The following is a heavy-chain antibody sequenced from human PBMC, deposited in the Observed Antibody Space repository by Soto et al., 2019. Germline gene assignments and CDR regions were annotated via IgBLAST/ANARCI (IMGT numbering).Heavy chain of an antibody. CDR3: ARGRQGRLDAFDI. CDR2: INHSGST. J-gene: IGHJ3*02. CDR1: GGSFSGYY. V-gene: IGHV4-34*01. Sequence: QVQLQQWGAGLLKPSETLSLTCAVYGGSFSGYYWSWIRQPPGKGLEWIGEINHSGSTNYNPSLKRRVTISVDTSKNQFSLKLSSVTAADTAVYYCARGRQGRLDAFDIWGQGTMVTVSS.